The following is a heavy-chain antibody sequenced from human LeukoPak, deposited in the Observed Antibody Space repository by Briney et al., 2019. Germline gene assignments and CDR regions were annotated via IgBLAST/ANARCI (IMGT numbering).Heavy chain of an antibody. V-gene: IGHV4-39*01. D-gene: IGHD3-3*01. CDR3: ARIVWSGNAGNFDY. Sequence: SETLPLTCTVSGGSVSSTSYYWGWIRQPPGKGLEWIGTVYYSGSTYYNPSLKSRVTISVDTSKNQFSPKLSSVTAADTAVYYCARIVWSGNAGNFDYRGQGTLVTVSS. CDR1: GGSVSSTSYY. J-gene: IGHJ4*02. CDR2: VYYSGST.